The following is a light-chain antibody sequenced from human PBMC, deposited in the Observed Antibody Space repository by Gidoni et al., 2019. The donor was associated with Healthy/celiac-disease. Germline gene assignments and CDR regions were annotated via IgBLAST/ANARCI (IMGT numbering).Light chain of an antibody. CDR1: QSVSSN. J-gene: IGKJ4*01. Sequence: EIVMTQSPATLSVSPGERATLSCRASQSVSSNLAWYQQKPGQAPRLPIYGASTRATGIPARFSGSGSGTEFTLTISSLQSEDFAVYSCQQYNNWPLTFGGGTKVEIK. V-gene: IGKV3-15*01. CDR2: GAS. CDR3: QQYNNWPLT.